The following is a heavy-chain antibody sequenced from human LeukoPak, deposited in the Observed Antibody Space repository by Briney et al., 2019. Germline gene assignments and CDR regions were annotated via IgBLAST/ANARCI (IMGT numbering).Heavy chain of an antibody. CDR3: AKAQFDGYSSSWD. V-gene: IGHV3-21*04. D-gene: IGHD6-13*01. Sequence: TGGSLRLSCAASGFTFSSYSMNWVRQAPGKGLEWVSSISSSSSYIYYADSVKGRFTISRDNSKNTLYLQMNSLRAEDTAVYYCAKAQFDGYSSSWDWGQGTLVTVSS. CDR2: ISSSSSYI. CDR1: GFTFSSYS. J-gene: IGHJ4*02.